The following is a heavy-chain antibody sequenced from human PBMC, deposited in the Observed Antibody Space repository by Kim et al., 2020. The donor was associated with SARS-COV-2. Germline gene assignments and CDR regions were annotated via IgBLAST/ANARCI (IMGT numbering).Heavy chain of an antibody. CDR2: ISGSGGST. D-gene: IGHD4-17*01. V-gene: IGHV3-23*01. CDR3: ASAKHPHDYGDLNYYYYYGMDV. J-gene: IGHJ6*02. CDR1: GFTFSSYA. Sequence: GGSLRLSCAASGFTFSSYAMSWVRQAPGKGLEWVSAISGSGGSTYYADSVKGRFTISRDNSKNTLYLQMNSLRAEDTAVYYCASAKHPHDYGDLNYYYYYGMDVWGQGTTVTVSS.